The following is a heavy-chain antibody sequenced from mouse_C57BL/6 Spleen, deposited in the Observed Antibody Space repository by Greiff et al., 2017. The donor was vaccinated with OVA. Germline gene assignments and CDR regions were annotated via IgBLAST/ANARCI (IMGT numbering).Heavy chain of an antibody. CDR3: ATGWPSDY. V-gene: IGHV1-7*01. Sequence: QVQLKESGAELAKPGASVKLSCKASGYTFTSYWMHWVKQRPGQGLEWIGYINPSSSYTKYNQKFKDKATLTADKSSSTAYMQLSSLTYEDSAVYYCATGWPSDYWGQGTTLTVSS. CDR2: INPSSSYT. J-gene: IGHJ2*01. D-gene: IGHD2-3*01. CDR1: GYTFTSYW.